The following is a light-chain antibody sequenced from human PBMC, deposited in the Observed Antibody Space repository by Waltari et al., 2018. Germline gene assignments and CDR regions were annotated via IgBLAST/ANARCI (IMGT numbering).Light chain of an antibody. J-gene: IGKJ1*01. CDR3: GQAVTFPWT. CDR2: GSS. V-gene: IGKV2D-29*02. CDR1: QSLLHSDGNTY. Sequence: DIVMTQTPLSLPITPGEPASISCRSSQSLLHSDGNTYLFWFLQKPGQSPQVLIYGSSNRASGVPERFSGSGSGTDFTLKISRVEAEDVGIYYCGQAVTFPWTCGQGTKVEIK.